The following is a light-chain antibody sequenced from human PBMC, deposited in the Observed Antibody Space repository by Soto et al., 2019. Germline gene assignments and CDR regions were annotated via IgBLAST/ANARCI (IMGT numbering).Light chain of an antibody. Sequence: EIVMTQAPATLSLSPGEGAHPSWRASQGIGDTLAWYQQKPGQTPRLLIYDTSIRATGVPARFSGSRSGAEFTLTISSLQSEDFAVYYCQHYVNWPLTFGGGTKVDI. J-gene: IGKJ4*01. CDR1: QGIGDT. CDR3: QHYVNWPLT. V-gene: IGKV3-15*01. CDR2: DTS.